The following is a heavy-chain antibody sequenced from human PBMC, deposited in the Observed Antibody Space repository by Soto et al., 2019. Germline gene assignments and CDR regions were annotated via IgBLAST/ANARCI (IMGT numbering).Heavy chain of an antibody. CDR3: ARAYCGGDCYSSNPHAFDI. J-gene: IGHJ3*02. V-gene: IGHV4-59*01. D-gene: IGHD2-21*01. CDR2: IYYSGST. Sequence: PSETLSLTCTVSGGSISSYYWSWIRQPPGKGLEWIGYIYYSGSTNYNPSLKSRVTISVDTSKNQFSLKLSSVTAADTAVYYCARAYCGGDCYSSNPHAFDIWGQGTMVTVSS. CDR1: GGSISSYY.